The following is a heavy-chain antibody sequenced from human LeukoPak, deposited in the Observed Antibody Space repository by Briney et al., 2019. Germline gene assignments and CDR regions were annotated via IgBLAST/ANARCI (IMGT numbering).Heavy chain of an antibody. Sequence: GASVKVSCKASGYTFTSYGISWVRQAPGQGLEWMGWISAYNGNTNYAQKFQGRVTITADKSTSTAYMELSSLRSEDTAVYYCARADSSSWYGYFDYWGQGTLVTVSS. V-gene: IGHV1-18*01. J-gene: IGHJ4*02. CDR2: ISAYNGNT. D-gene: IGHD6-13*01. CDR3: ARADSSSWYGYFDY. CDR1: GYTFTSYG.